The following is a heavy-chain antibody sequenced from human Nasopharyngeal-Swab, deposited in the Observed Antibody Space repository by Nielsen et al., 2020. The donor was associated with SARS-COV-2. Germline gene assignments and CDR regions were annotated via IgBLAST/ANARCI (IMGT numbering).Heavy chain of an antibody. CDR3: AREATVRGIIIII. J-gene: IGHJ4*02. V-gene: IGHV1-18*01. Sequence: ASVKVSCKASGSIFNSYGISWVRQAPGQGLEWMGWISAYNYNANYAQTFQGRVTMTTDTSTTTAYVELRSLGSDDTAVYYCAREATVRGIIIIIWGQGTLVTVSP. CDR1: GSIFNSYG. D-gene: IGHD3-10*01. CDR2: ISAYNYNA.